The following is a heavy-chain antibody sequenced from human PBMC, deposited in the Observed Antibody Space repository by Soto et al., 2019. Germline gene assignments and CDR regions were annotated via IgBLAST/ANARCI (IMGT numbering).Heavy chain of an antibody. CDR1: GFTFSNDA. D-gene: IGHD7-27*01. CDR3: ANSLTGDILESPFDY. CDR2: ISGSGDSI. V-gene: IGHV3-23*01. J-gene: IGHJ4*02. Sequence: EVQLLESGGGLVQPGGSLRLSCAASGFTFSNDAMSWVRQAPGKGLEWVSAISGSGDSIYYVDSVKGRFTISRDNSKNTLYLQMNSLRPEDTAVYYCANSLTGDILESPFDYWGQGTLVTVSS.